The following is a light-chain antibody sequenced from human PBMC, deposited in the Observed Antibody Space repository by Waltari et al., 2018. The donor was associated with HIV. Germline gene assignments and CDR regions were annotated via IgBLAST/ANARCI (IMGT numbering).Light chain of an antibody. CDR2: KNF. CDR3: VGWDSSLSAYV. J-gene: IGLJ1*01. Sequence: QSFLTQPPSASGTPGQTVTISCSGSSSNIENDNVYWYKQLPGMTPKLLIYKNFLRPSGVPDRFAASKSGTSASLTISGLRSADEADYYCVGWDSSLSAYVFGAGTKVAVL. V-gene: IGLV1-47*01. CDR1: SSNIENDN.